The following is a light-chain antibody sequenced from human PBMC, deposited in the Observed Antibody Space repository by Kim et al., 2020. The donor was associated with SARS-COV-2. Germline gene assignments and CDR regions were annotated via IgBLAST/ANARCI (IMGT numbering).Light chain of an antibody. V-gene: IGKV3-20*01. CDR2: GAS. CDR3: QQDGRPPRT. CDR1: QSVSSSY. Sequence: EIVLTQSPGTLSLSPGERATLSCRASQSVSSSYLAWYQQKPGQAPRLLIYGASSRATGIPDRFSGSGSGTDFTLTISRLETEDFAVYYCQQDGRPPRTFGQGTKVDIK. J-gene: IGKJ1*01.